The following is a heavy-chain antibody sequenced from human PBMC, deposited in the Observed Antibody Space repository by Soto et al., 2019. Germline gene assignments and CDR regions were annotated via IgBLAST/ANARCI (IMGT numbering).Heavy chain of an antibody. D-gene: IGHD6-19*01. V-gene: IGHV4-39*01. CDR3: ASYSSGWYKADY. CDR2: IYYSGST. Sequence: SETLSLTCTVSGGSISSSSYYWGWIRQPPGKGLEWIGSIYYSGSTYYNPSLKSRVTISVDTSKNQFSLKLSSVTAADTAVYYCASYSSGWYKADYWGQGTLVTVSS. CDR1: GGSISSSSYY. J-gene: IGHJ4*02.